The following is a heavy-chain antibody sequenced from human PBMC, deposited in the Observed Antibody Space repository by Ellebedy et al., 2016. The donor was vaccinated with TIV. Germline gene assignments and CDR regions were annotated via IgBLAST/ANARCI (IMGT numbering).Heavy chain of an antibody. D-gene: IGHD6-19*01. CDR2: ISGSGIYI. CDR3: ARGTQVAGSAYSLIDY. CDR1: GFPFINHA. Sequence: GESLKIPCVASGFPFINHAFSCVRQAPGTGLEWVSAISGSGIYIEYADSVKGRFTISIDNSKHTLYLQMSSLRAEDKAIYYCARGTQVAGSAYSLIDYWGQGTLVTVSS. V-gene: IGHV3-23*01. J-gene: IGHJ4*02.